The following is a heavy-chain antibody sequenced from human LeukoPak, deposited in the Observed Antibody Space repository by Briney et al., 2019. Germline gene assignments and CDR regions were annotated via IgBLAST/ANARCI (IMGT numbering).Heavy chain of an antibody. CDR2: INPNSGNT. J-gene: IGHJ4*02. CDR1: GYTFTGYY. D-gene: IGHD3-22*01. V-gene: IGHV1-8*02. CDR3: ARALPLIDFYESSASISPRPAYDY. Sequence: ASVKVSCKASGYTFTGYYMHWVRQAPGQGLEWMGWINPNSGNTGYAQKFQGRVTMTRNTSISTAYMELSSLRSEDTAVYYCARALPLIDFYESSASISPRPAYDYWGQGTLVTVSS.